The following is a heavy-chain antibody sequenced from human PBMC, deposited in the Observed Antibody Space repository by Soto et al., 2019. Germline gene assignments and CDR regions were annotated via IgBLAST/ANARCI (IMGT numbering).Heavy chain of an antibody. CDR1: GGTFGSYA. CDR3: ARDCSSTSCYDY. Sequence: SVKVSCKASGGTFGSYAISWVRQAPGQGLEWMGGIIPIFGTANYAQKFQGRVTITADESTSTAYMELSSLRSEDTAVYYCARDCSSTSCYDYSGQGTLATVS. CDR2: IIPIFGTA. J-gene: IGHJ4*02. D-gene: IGHD2-2*01. V-gene: IGHV1-69*13.